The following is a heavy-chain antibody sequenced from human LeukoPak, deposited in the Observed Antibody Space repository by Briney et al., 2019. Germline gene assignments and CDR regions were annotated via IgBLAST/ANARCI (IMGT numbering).Heavy chain of an antibody. Sequence: GGSLRLSCAASGFTFSSYAMHWVRQAPGKGLEWVAVISYDGSNKYYADSVKGRFTISRDNSKNTLYLQMNSLRAEDTAVYYCARDGRSNPIAAAGPLPWWGQGTLVTVSS. V-gene: IGHV3-30-3*01. CDR1: GFTFSSYA. D-gene: IGHD6-13*01. CDR2: ISYDGSNK. J-gene: IGHJ4*02. CDR3: ARDGRSNPIAAAGPLPW.